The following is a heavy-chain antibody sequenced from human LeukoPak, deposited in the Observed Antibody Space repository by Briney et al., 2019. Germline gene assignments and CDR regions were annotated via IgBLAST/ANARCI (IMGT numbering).Heavy chain of an antibody. Sequence: SETLSLTCTVSGGSISGYYWNWIRQPPGKGLEWIGFIYNAGNTNYNPSLKSRVPISADPTKNQVSLNLSSVTAADTAVYYCARPGGRDHGGNSVAFDIWGQGTMVTVSS. J-gene: IGHJ3*02. V-gene: IGHV4-59*08. CDR3: ARPGGRDHGGNSVAFDI. CDR1: GGSISGYY. CDR2: IYNAGNT. D-gene: IGHD4-23*01.